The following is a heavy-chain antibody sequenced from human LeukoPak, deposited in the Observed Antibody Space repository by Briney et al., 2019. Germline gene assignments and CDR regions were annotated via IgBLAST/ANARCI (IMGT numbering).Heavy chain of an antibody. J-gene: IGHJ4*02. D-gene: IGHD6-19*01. CDR1: GFTFSSYA. CDR3: AKGGFIAVADDPFDY. Sequence: GRSLRLSCTASGFTFSSYAMNWVRQAPGKGLGWVSGISGSGDGTYYAGSVKGRFTISRDHSKNTLYLQMNSLRADDTAVYYCAKGGFIAVADDPFDYWGQGTLVTVSS. V-gene: IGHV3-23*01. CDR2: ISGSGDGT.